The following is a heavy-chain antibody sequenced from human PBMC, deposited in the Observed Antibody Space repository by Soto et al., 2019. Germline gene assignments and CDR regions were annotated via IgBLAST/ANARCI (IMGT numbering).Heavy chain of an antibody. D-gene: IGHD3-16*01. CDR1: GFTFSSYS. CDR3: ARLASDGLSQGY. V-gene: IGHV3-48*01. CDR2: ISSSSSTI. Sequence: EVQLVESGGGLVQPGGSLRLSCAASGFTFSSYSMNWVRQAPGKGLEWVSYISSSSSTIYYADSVKGRFTISRDNAKHSLYLQMNSRRAEDTAVYYCARLASDGLSQGYWGQGTLVTVSS. J-gene: IGHJ4*02.